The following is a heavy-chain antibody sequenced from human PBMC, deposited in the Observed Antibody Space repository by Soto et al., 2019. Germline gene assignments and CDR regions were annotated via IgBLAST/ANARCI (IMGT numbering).Heavy chain of an antibody. CDR2: IIPIFGTA. Sequence: SVKVSCKASGGTFSSYAISWVRQAPGQGLEWMGGIIPIFGTANYAQKFQGRVTITRDNSTNTLYLELSSLGVEDTAVYYCARDSNDFWSGYSGFDYWGQGTLVTVSS. V-gene: IGHV1-69*05. CDR3: ARDSNDFWSGYSGFDY. D-gene: IGHD3-3*01. J-gene: IGHJ4*02. CDR1: GGTFSSYA.